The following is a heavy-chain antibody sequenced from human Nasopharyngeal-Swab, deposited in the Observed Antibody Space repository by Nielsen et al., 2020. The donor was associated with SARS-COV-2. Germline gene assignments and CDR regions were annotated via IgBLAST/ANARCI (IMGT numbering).Heavy chain of an antibody. Sequence: GGSLRLSCAASGFTFSSYSMNWVRQAPGKGLEWVSSISSSSSYIYYADSVKVRFTISRDNAKNSLYLQMNSLRAEDTAVYYCARAYTVTIFGVVTAPGWFDPWGQGTLVTVSS. CDR1: GFTFSSYS. CDR2: ISSSSSYI. D-gene: IGHD3-3*01. CDR3: ARAYTVTIFGVVTAPGWFDP. J-gene: IGHJ5*02. V-gene: IGHV3-21*01.